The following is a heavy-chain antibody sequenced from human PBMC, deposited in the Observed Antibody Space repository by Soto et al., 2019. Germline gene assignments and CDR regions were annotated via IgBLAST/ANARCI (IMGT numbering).Heavy chain of an antibody. CDR1: GFTFDDYA. J-gene: IGHJ3*02. Sequence: EVQLVESGGGLVQPGRSLRLSCAASGFTFDDYAMHWVRQAPGKGLEWVSGISWNSGSIGYADSVKGRFTISRDNGKNSLYLQMNSLRAEDTALYYCAKGVITFGGVIVGGFSDAFDIWGQGTMVTVSS. D-gene: IGHD3-16*02. CDR3: AKGVITFGGVIVGGFSDAFDI. V-gene: IGHV3-9*01. CDR2: ISWNSGSI.